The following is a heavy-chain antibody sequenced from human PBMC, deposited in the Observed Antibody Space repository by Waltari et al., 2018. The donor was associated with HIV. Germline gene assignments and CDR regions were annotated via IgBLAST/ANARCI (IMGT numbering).Heavy chain of an antibody. CDR3: ARSYYDSSGYHLFDY. CDR1: GGSISSYY. V-gene: IGHV4-59*01. CDR2: IYYSGST. D-gene: IGHD3-22*01. Sequence: QVQLQESGPGLVKPSETLSLPCTVSGGSISSYYWSWIRQPPGKGLEWIGYIYYSGSTNDNPSLESRVTISVDTAKNQFSLKLTSGTAADTAVYYCARSYYDSSGYHLFDYWGQGTLVTVSS. J-gene: IGHJ4*02.